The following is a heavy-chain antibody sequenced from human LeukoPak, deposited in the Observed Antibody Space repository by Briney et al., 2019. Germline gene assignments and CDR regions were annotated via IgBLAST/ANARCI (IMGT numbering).Heavy chain of an antibody. CDR3: ARDRACSGGSCYPIPHFDY. CDR2: IIPIFGTA. D-gene: IGHD2-15*01. V-gene: IGHV1-69*13. J-gene: IGHJ4*02. Sequence: SVKVSCKASGGTFSSYAISWVRQAPGQGLEWMGGIIPIFGTANYAQKFQGRVTITADESTSTAYMELSSLRSEDTAVYYCARDRACSGGSCYPIPHFDYWGQGTLVTVSS. CDR1: GGTFSSYA.